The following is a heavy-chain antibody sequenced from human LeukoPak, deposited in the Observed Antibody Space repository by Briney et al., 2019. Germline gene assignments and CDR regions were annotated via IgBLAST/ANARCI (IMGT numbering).Heavy chain of an antibody. CDR1: GYSLSSGYY. J-gene: IGHJ4*02. Sequence: SETLSLTCTVSGYSLSSGYYWGWIRQPPGKGLEWIGTIYHSGSTYYNPSLKSRVTISVDTSKHQFSLKLTSVTAADTAVYYCARVRGYCSSTICYRYYFDYWGQGTLVTVSS. CDR3: ARVRGYCSSTICYRYYFDY. D-gene: IGHD2-2*01. V-gene: IGHV4-38-2*02. CDR2: IYHSGST.